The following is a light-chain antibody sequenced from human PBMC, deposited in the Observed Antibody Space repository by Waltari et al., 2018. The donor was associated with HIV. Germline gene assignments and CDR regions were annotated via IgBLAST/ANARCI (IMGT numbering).Light chain of an antibody. CDR3: ATWDDSLNGWA. CDR1: KSNIGDNY. J-gene: IGLJ3*02. V-gene: IGLV1-47*01. CDR2: TNN. Sequence: QSVMTQPPSASGTPGQGVTISCSGSKSNIGDNYVYWYQQLPGKAPKLLIETNNQRPAGVPARFSGSKARTSASLAISGLRSDDEADYYCATWDDSLNGWAFGGGTKLTVL.